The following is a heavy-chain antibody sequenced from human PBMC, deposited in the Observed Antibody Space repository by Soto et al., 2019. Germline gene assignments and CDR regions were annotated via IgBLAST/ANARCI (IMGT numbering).Heavy chain of an antibody. Sequence: QVQLQESGPGLVKPSETLSLTCTVSGGSITRGGYYWSWIRQHPGKGLEWIGYIYNSGTTYYHPSLKSRVNISVDTSKNQFSLKLTSVTAADTAVYYCARDPAPWGQGTLVTVSS. CDR2: IYNSGTT. V-gene: IGHV4-31*03. J-gene: IGHJ5*02. CDR3: ARDPAP. CDR1: GGSITRGGYY.